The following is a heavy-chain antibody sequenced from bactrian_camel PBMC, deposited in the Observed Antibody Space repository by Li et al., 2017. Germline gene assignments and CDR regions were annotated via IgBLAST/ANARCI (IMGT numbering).Heavy chain of an antibody. CDR2: IDSDGRT. V-gene: IGHV3S53*01. J-gene: IGHJ4*01. D-gene: IGHD3*01. CDR1: RYTFGRNC. Sequence: QVQLVESGGGSVQAGGSMRLSCQALRYTFGRNCMGWYRRVPGKEREGLAAIDSDGRTTYADSVKGRFTISRDNTRNTLYLQMNSLKPEDTTMYYCVVDYEFCLAYSMPKATYWGQGTQVTVS. CDR3: VVDYEFCLAYSMPKATY.